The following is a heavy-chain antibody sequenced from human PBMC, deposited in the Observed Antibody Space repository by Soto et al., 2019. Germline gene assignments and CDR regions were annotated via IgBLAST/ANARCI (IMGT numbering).Heavy chain of an antibody. CDR3: PRDRDQLRYDY. Sequence: PSETLSLTCTVSDGSVSSCSYYWSWIRQPPGKGLEWIGYIYYSGSTNYNPSLKSRVTISVDTSKNQFSLKLSSVTAADTAVYYCPRDRDQLRYDYWGQVTLATVSS. D-gene: IGHD2-2*02. J-gene: IGHJ4*02. V-gene: IGHV4-61*01. CDR2: IYYSGST. CDR1: DGSVSSCSYY.